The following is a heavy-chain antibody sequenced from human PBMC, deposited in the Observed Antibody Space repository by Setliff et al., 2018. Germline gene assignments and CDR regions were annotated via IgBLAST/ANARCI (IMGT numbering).Heavy chain of an antibody. Sequence: SETLSLTCTVSGGSISNYYWSWIRQPAGKGLEWIGRIYTSGSTYYNPSLRSRLAMSIDTSNNQFSLKLSSVTAADTAVYYCARVAGSTSVSITTLWYFDLWGRGILVTVSS. V-gene: IGHV4-4*07. J-gene: IGHJ2*01. CDR1: GGSISNYY. D-gene: IGHD3-22*01. CDR2: IYTSGST. CDR3: ARVAGSTSVSITTLWYFDL.